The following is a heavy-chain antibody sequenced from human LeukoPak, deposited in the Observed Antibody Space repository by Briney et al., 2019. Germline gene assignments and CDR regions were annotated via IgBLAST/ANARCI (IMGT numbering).Heavy chain of an antibody. Sequence: GGSLRLSCAASGFTFSSYAMSWVRQAPGKGLEWASVIYSGGSTYYADSVKGRFTISRDNSKNTLYLQMNSLRAEDTAVYYCARGGILATGDAFDIWGQGTMVTVSS. J-gene: IGHJ3*02. V-gene: IGHV3-53*01. CDR2: IYSGGST. CDR3: ARGGILATGDAFDI. D-gene: IGHD2-15*01. CDR1: GFTFSSYA.